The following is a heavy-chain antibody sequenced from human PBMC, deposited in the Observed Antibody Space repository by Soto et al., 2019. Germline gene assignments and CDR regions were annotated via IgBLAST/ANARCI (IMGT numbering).Heavy chain of an antibody. CDR2: IHYSGNT. D-gene: IGHD3-3*01. J-gene: IGHJ4*02. Sequence: PSETLSLTCTVSGGSISNYYWSWIRQPPGKGLEWIGYIHYSGNTKYNPSLKSRVTISSDTSKDQFSLKLTSMTAADTAVYYCARGHYDFWSGYFPTIDYWGQGTLVTVSS. CDR3: ARGHYDFWSGYFPTIDY. V-gene: IGHV4-59*08. CDR1: GGSISNYY.